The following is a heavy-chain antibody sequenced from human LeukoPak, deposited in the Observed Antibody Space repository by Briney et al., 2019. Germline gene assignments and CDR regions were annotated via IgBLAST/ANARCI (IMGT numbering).Heavy chain of an antibody. CDR3: ARQTGFNSDWNSFDD. V-gene: IGHV4-59*08. D-gene: IGHD6-19*01. CDR1: GGFTSNYY. CDR2: IYYSGTT. J-gene: IGHJ4*02. Sequence: SETLVLSSTVSGGFTSNYYWYLRRQPPQGRVGMGGYIYYSGTTNYNPSLKSRVTISVDTSKNQFSLKLSSVTAADTAVYYCARQTGFNSDWNSFDDWGQGTLVTVSS.